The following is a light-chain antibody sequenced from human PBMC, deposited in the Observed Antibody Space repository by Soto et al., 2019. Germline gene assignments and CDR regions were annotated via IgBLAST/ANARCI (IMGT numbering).Light chain of an antibody. Sequence: QLVLTQSPSASASLGASVKLTCTLSSGHSSYALAWHQQQPEKGPRYLMNLNIDGSHSKGDGIPDRFSGSSSGAERYLTISSLQSEDEADYYCQTWVTGIVVFGGGTKLTVL. V-gene: IGLV4-69*01. CDR2: LNIDGSH. CDR1: SGHSSYA. J-gene: IGLJ2*01. CDR3: QTWVTGIVV.